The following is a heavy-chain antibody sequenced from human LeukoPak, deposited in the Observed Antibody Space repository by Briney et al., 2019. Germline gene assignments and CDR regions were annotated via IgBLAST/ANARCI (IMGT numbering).Heavy chain of an antibody. J-gene: IGHJ4*02. Sequence: GGSLRLSCAASGFTFSTYVMSWVRQAPGKGLEWVSTISASGIGTYYADSVKGRFTVSRDNSKNTLYLQMNSLRAEDTAVYYCARDLAVAGIDYWGQGTLVTVSS. CDR3: ARDLAVAGIDY. CDR2: ISASGIGT. V-gene: IGHV3-23*01. D-gene: IGHD6-19*01. CDR1: GFTFSTYV.